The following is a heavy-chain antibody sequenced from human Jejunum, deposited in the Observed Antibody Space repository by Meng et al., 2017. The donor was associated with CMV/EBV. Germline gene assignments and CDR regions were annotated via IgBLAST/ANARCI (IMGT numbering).Heavy chain of an antibody. CDR3: ARTDYYSYYGMDV. CDR1: GASFSNYD. J-gene: IGHJ6*02. V-gene: IGHV4-59*01. CDR2: IFHSGSN. Sequence: VSGASFSNYDWSWIRQPPGGGLEWIGFIFHSGSNTYNPSLESRVTISVDTSKNQFSLKLSSVTAADTAIYYCARTDYYSYYGMDVWGQGTTVTVSS.